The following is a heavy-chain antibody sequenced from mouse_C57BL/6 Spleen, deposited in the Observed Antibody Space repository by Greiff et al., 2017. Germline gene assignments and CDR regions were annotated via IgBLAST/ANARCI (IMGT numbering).Heavy chain of an antibody. CDR3: ARKGGPYYFDY. Sequence: QVHVKQSGAELVKPGASVKISCKASGYAFSSYWMNWVKQRPGKGLEWIGQIYPGDGDTNYNGKFKGKATLTADKSSSTAYMQLSSLTSEDSAVYFCARKGGPYYFDYWGQGTTLTVSS. V-gene: IGHV1-80*01. CDR2: IYPGDGDT. D-gene: IGHD1-1*02. CDR1: GYAFSSYW. J-gene: IGHJ2*01.